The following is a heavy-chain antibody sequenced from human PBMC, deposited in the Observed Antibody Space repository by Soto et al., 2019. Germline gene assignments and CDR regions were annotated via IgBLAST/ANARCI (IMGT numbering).Heavy chain of an antibody. D-gene: IGHD5-18*01. CDR2: ISYDGSNK. CDR3: AREDGYSYGSDLDY. Sequence: TGGSLRLSCAASGFTFSSYAMSWVLQAPGKGLEWVAVISYDGSNKYYADSVKGRFTISRDNSKKTLYLQMNSLRAEDTAVYYCAREDGYSYGSDLDYWGQGTLVTVSS. V-gene: IGHV3-30-3*01. CDR1: GFTFSSYA. J-gene: IGHJ4*02.